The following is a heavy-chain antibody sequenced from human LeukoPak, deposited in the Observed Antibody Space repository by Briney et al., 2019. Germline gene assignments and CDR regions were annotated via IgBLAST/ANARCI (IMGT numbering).Heavy chain of an antibody. CDR1: GYTLTELS. CDR2: FDPEDGET. Sequence: ASVKVCCKVSGYTLTELSMHWVRQAPGKGLEWMGGFDPEDGETIYAQKFQGRVTMTEDTSTDTAYMELSSLRSEDTAVYYCATGLLWFGEHPDYWGQGTLVTVSS. V-gene: IGHV1-24*01. J-gene: IGHJ4*02. CDR3: ATGLLWFGEHPDY. D-gene: IGHD3-10*01.